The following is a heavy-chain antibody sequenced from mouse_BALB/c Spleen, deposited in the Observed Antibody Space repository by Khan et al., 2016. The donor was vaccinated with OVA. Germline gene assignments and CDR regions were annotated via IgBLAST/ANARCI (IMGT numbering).Heavy chain of an antibody. J-gene: IGHJ2*01. CDR2: ISSGGSYT. CDR1: GFSFSSYS. V-gene: IGHV5-9-3*01. Sequence: VQLKESGGGLVRPGGSLKLSCAASGFSFSSYSMSWVRQTPEKRLEWVATISSGGSYTYYPDSVKGLFTISRDNAKNTQHLQVNRLRTEDTAEYYCTGHRGNYGSSPCFDYWGQGTTLTVSS. CDR3: TGHRGNYGSSPCFDY. D-gene: IGHD1-1*01.